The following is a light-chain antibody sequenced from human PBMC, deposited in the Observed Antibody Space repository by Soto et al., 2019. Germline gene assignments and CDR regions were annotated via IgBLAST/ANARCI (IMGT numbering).Light chain of an antibody. CDR3: QSYDSGLSGPV. J-gene: IGLJ1*01. Sequence: SVLTQPPSVSGAPGQRVTISCTGSNIRAGYDVHWYKQVPGTAPKVLIYGNTNRPSGVPDRFSASKSDDSASLAITGLQDEDEADYYCQSYDSGLSGPVFGSGTKVTVL. V-gene: IGLV1-40*01. CDR2: GNT. CDR1: SNIRAGYD.